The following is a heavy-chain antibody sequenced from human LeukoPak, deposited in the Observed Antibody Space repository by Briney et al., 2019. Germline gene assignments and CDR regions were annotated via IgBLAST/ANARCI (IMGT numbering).Heavy chain of an antibody. Sequence: ASVKVSCKASGGTFSSYAISWVRQAPGQGLEWMGGIIPIFGTANYAQKFQGRVTITADESTSTAYMELSSLRSEDTAVYYCAREFGSSGALGYWGQGTLVTVTS. CDR2: IIPIFGTA. J-gene: IGHJ4*02. CDR3: AREFGSSGALGY. D-gene: IGHD6-19*01. V-gene: IGHV1-69*13. CDR1: GGTFSSYA.